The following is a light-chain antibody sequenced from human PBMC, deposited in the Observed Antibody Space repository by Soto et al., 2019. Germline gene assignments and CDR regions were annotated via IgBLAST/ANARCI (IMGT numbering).Light chain of an antibody. Sequence: QSVLTQPPSVSGAPGQRVTISCTGSSSNIGAGYDVHWYQQLPGTAPKLLIYGNSNRPSGVPDRFSGSKSGTSASLDITGLQAEDEADYYCQSYDSSLSAVVFGGGTKLPVL. CDR2: GNS. CDR3: QSYDSSLSAVV. V-gene: IGLV1-40*01. CDR1: SSNIGAGYD. J-gene: IGLJ2*01.